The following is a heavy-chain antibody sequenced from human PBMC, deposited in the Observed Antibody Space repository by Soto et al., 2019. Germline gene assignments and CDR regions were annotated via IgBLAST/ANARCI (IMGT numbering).Heavy chain of an antibody. D-gene: IGHD2-2*01. Sequence: GSLRLSCAASEFTVTNNEMSWVRQAPGKGLEGVSILYSGGNTYYADSVEGRFTISRDGSKNTLYLHMNSLRAEDTAVYYCALRRVAYADFWGQGTRVTVSS. CDR3: ALRRVAYADF. J-gene: IGHJ4*02. V-gene: IGHV3-53*01. CDR1: EFTVTNNE. CDR2: LYSGGNT.